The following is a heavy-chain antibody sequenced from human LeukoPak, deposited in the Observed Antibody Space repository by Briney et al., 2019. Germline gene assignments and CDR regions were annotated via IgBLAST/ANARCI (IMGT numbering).Heavy chain of an antibody. CDR3: ARDNLWFRELYYFDY. CDR1: GFTFSSYS. Sequence: GGSLRLSCAASGFTFSSYSMNWVRQAPGKGLEWVSSISSSSSYIYYADSVKGRFTISRDNAKNSLYLQMNSLRVEDTAVYYCARDNLWFRELYYFDYWGQGTLVTVSS. D-gene: IGHD3-10*01. CDR2: ISSSSSYI. V-gene: IGHV3-21*01. J-gene: IGHJ4*02.